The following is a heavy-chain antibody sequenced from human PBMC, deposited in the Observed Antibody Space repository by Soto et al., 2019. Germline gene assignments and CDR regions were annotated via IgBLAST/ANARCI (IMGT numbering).Heavy chain of an antibody. D-gene: IGHD3-22*01. Sequence: PGGSLRLSCAASGFTFSSYIMNWVRQAPGKGLEWVSSISSSSSYIYYADSVKGRFTISRDNSRNTLFLQMNSLRAEDTAVYYCARDYYKYYDSSGYYRSPAYWGQGTLVTVSS. CDR2: ISSSSSYI. CDR1: GFTFSSYI. CDR3: ARDYYKYYDSSGYYRSPAY. J-gene: IGHJ4*02. V-gene: IGHV3-21*01.